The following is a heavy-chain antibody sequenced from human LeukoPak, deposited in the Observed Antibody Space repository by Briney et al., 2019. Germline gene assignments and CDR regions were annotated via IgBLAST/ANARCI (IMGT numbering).Heavy chain of an antibody. J-gene: IGHJ4*02. V-gene: IGHV4-4*07. CDR3: ARGGIASAGTIHFDY. D-gene: IGHD6-13*01. CDR2: VFRSGTS. Sequence: PSETLSLTCTVSGGSISTYFWSWIRQPAGKGLEWIGRVFRSGTSNYNPSLKSRVTMSIDTSKNQFSLKLSSVTAADTAIYYCARGGIASAGTIHFDYWGQGTLVTVSS. CDR1: GGSISTYF.